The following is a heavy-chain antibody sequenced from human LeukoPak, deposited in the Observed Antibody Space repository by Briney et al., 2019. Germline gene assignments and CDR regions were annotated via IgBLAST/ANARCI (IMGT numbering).Heavy chain of an antibody. D-gene: IGHD6-13*01. Sequence: GASVKVSCKASGGTFSSYAISWVRRAPGQGLEWMGRIIPILGIANYAQKFQGRVTITADKSTSTAYMELSSLRSEDTAVYYCARRRIAAAGYYYYGMDVWGQGTTVTVSS. J-gene: IGHJ6*02. CDR3: ARRRIAAAGYYYYGMDV. V-gene: IGHV1-69*04. CDR1: GGTFSSYA. CDR2: IIPILGIA.